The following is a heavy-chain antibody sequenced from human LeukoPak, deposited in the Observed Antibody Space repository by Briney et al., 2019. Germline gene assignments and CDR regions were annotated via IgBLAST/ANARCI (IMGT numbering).Heavy chain of an antibody. D-gene: IGHD3-10*01. CDR1: GFMFSNTA. Sequence: GGSLRLSCAASGFMFSNTAMSWVRQAPGKGLEWVSGISGSGRSTYYADSVKGRFTISRDNSKNTLLLQMNTLRVEDMAIYYCAKDEGPSVDGDYFDYWGQGTLVTVSS. CDR2: ISGSGRST. V-gene: IGHV3-23*01. CDR3: AKDEGPSVDGDYFDY. J-gene: IGHJ4*02.